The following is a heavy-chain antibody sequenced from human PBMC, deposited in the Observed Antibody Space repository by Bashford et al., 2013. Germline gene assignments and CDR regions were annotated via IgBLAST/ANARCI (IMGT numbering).Heavy chain of an antibody. J-gene: IGHJ6*03. D-gene: IGHD3-16*01. CDR1: GFTFSTYG. Sequence: GGSLRLSCAASGFTFSTYGMHWVRQAPGRGLEWVGRIKSKGSGETTDYAAPVRGRFTISRDDSINTLFLQMDSLKIEDTAVYYCAIVWGGSPDHPYMDLWGQGTTVTVSS. CDR3: AIVWGGSPDHPYMDL. CDR2: IKSKGSGETT. V-gene: IGHV3-15*01.